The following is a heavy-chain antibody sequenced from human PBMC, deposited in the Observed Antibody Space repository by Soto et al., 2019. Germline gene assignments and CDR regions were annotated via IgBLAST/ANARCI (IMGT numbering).Heavy chain of an antibody. CDR3: ARGSTIVRGAPSWFDP. J-gene: IGHJ5*02. CDR2: IIPIAAIA. V-gene: IGHV1-69*02. Sequence: QVQLVQSGAEVKKPGSSVKVSCKASGGTFSRYTINWVLQAPGQGLEWMGRIIPIAAIATYTQKFQGRVTITVDKSSTTAYMELSSLRSDDTAVYYCARGSTIVRGAPSWFDPWGQGNLVTVSS. D-gene: IGHD3-10*01. CDR1: GGTFSRYT.